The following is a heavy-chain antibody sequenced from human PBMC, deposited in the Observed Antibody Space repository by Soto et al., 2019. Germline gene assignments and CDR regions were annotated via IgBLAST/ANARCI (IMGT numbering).Heavy chain of an antibody. V-gene: IGHV4-30-2*01. CDR3: ARALGYCSGGSCYPIWFDP. D-gene: IGHD2-15*01. CDR1: GGSISSGGYS. Sequence: SETLSLTCAVSGGSISSGGYSWSWIRQPPGKGLEWIGYIYHSGSTYYNPSLKSRVTISVDRSKNQFSLKLSSVTAADTAVYYCARALGYCSGGSCYPIWFDPWGQGTLVTVSS. J-gene: IGHJ5*02. CDR2: IYHSGST.